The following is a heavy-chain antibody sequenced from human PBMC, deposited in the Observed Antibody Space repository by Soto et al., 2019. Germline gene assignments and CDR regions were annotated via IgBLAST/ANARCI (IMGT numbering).Heavy chain of an antibody. D-gene: IGHD6-13*01. CDR3: ARRQISPPTRGAASARGGMDV. CDR1: GFNFNNYG. V-gene: IGHV3-33*01. J-gene: IGHJ6*02. CDR2: IWNDGNGY. Sequence: QVQLVESGGGVVQPGRSLRLSCAASGFNFNNYGMHWVRQAPGKGLEWVAVIWNDGNGYYYANSVKGRFTISRDNSKNTVYLQMSALRAEETVVYYFARRQISPPTRGAASARGGMDVWGQGTTVTVSS.